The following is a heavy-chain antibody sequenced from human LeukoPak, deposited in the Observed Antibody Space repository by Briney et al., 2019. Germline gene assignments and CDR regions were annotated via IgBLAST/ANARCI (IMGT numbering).Heavy chain of an antibody. CDR3: ARDPLSVYDILTGPLGH. Sequence: SVKVSCKASGGTFSSYAISWVRQAPGQGLEWMGGIIPIFGTANYAQKFQGRVTITADESTSTAYMELSSLRSEDTAVYYCARDPLSVYDILTGPLGHCGQGTLVTVSS. V-gene: IGHV1-69*13. J-gene: IGHJ5*02. D-gene: IGHD3-9*01. CDR2: IIPIFGTA. CDR1: GGTFSSYA.